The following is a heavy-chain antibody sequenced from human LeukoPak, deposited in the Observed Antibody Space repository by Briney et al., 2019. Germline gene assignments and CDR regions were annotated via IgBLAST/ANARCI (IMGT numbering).Heavy chain of an antibody. Sequence: SETLSLTCTVSGGSISSYYWTWLRQPPGKGLEWIGEINHSGSTNYNPSLKSRVTISVDTSKNQFSLKLSSVTAADTAVYYCARLGDDSSGPLLFDYWGQGTLVTVSS. J-gene: IGHJ4*02. V-gene: IGHV4-34*01. CDR3: ARLGDDSSGPLLFDY. D-gene: IGHD3-22*01. CDR2: INHSGST. CDR1: GGSISSYY.